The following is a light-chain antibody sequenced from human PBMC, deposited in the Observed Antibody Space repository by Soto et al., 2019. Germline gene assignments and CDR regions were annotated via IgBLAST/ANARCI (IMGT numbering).Light chain of an antibody. CDR3: QQYGGSGT. CDR1: QIVSSF. V-gene: IGKV3-20*01. CDR2: GAS. Sequence: TLSVYRKKGDPRSCRVRQIVSSFLAWHQQKPGQAPRLLIYGASNRATGIPDRFSGGGSGADSLLTISRLEPEYVAVYYCQQYGGSGTFGQGTRVEI. J-gene: IGKJ5*01.